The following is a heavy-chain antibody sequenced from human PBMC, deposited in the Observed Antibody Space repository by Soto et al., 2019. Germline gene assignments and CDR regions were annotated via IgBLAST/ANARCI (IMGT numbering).Heavy chain of an antibody. CDR3: ARDRIAVAGNPESSHH. V-gene: IGHV3-66*01. Sequence: GGSLRLSCAASGFTVSSNYMSWVRQAPGKGLEWVSVIYSGGSTYYADSVKGRFTISRDNSKNTLYLQMNSLRAEDTAVYYCARDRIAVAGNPESSHHWGQGTVVTVSS. D-gene: IGHD6-19*01. CDR2: IYSGGST. CDR1: GFTVSSNY. J-gene: IGHJ1*01.